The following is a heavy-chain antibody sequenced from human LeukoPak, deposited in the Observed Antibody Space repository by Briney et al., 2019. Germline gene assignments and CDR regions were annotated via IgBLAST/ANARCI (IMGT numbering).Heavy chain of an antibody. Sequence: SQTLSLTCAIPGDSVSSNSVTWNWLRQSPSRGLEWLGRTYYRSTWYNDYAVSVRGRITVNPDTSKNQFSLHLNSVTPEDAAVYYCARRLTQYDCFDPWGQGILVTVSS. J-gene: IGHJ5*02. D-gene: IGHD2-2*01. CDR1: GDSVSSNSVT. CDR2: TYYRSTWYN. CDR3: ARRLTQYDCFDP. V-gene: IGHV6-1*01.